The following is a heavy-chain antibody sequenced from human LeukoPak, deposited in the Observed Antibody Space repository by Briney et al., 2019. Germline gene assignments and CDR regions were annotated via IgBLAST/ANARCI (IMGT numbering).Heavy chain of an antibody. D-gene: IGHD6-13*01. J-gene: IGHJ4*02. Sequence: SETLSLTCTVSGGSISSYYWGWIRRPPGKGLEWIGSIYYSGTTYYNPSLPSLKSRVTISVDTSKDQFSLNLTSVTAADTAVYYCARDRQQLVRGDYFDYWGQGILVTVSS. V-gene: IGHV4-39*07. CDR1: GGSISSYY. CDR2: IYYSGTT. CDR3: ARDRQQLVRGDYFDY.